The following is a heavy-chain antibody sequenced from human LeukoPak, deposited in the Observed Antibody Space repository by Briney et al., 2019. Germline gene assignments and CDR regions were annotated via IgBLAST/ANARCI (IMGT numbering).Heavy chain of an antibody. D-gene: IGHD6-6*01. V-gene: IGHV3-48*01. CDR3: TRDYSSSSGRAFDI. CDR1: GFTFTTYS. J-gene: IGHJ3*02. Sequence: GGSLRLSCAASGFTFTTYSMNWVRQAPGKGLEWVSYITTTSSIIYYVDSVKGRFTISRDNAKNSLYLQMNSLRAEDTAVYYCTRDYSSSSGRAFDIWGQGTMVTVSS. CDR2: ITTTSSII.